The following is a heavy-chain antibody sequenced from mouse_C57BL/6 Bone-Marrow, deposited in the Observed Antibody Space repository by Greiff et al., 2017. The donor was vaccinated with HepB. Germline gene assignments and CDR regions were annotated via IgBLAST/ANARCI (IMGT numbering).Heavy chain of an antibody. D-gene: IGHD1-1*01. Sequence: VQLQQSGPELVKPGASVKISCKASGYTFTDYYMNWVKQSHGKSLEWIGDINPNNGGTSYNQKFKGKATLTVDKSSSTAYMELRSLTSEDSAVYYCRGVYYYGSSPYYFDYWGQGTTLTVSS. J-gene: IGHJ2*01. CDR1: GYTFTDYY. CDR2: INPNNGGT. V-gene: IGHV1-26*01. CDR3: RGVYYYGSSPYYFDY.